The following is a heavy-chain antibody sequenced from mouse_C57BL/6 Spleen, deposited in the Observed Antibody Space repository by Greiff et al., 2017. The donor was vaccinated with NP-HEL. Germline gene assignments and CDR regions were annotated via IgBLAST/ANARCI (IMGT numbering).Heavy chain of an antibody. CDR3: ARRDGDPYYLDY. CDR1: GYTFTDYY. Sequence: EVQLQQSGPVLVKPGASVKMSCKASGYTFTDYYMNWVKQSHGKSLEWIGVINPYNGGTSYNQKFKGKATLTVDKSSSTAYMELNSLTSEDSAVYYCARRDGDPYYLDYWGQGTTLTVSS. J-gene: IGHJ2*01. D-gene: IGHD3-3*01. V-gene: IGHV1-19*01. CDR2: INPYNGGT.